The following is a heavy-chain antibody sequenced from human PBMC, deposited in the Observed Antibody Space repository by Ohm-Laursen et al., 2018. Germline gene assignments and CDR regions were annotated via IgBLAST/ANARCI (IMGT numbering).Heavy chain of an antibody. CDR1: GYSISTDSY. CDR3: ARDLPSGTYAAIDY. Sequence: GTLSLTCAVSGYSISTDSYWGWIRQPPGKGLEWIGSIYHNGRTYYSPSLESRVTVSVDTSKNQFSLRLSSVTDADTAVYYCARDLPSGTYAAIDYWGQGILVTVSS. CDR2: IYHNGRT. J-gene: IGHJ4*02. V-gene: IGHV4-38-2*02. D-gene: IGHD4-17*01.